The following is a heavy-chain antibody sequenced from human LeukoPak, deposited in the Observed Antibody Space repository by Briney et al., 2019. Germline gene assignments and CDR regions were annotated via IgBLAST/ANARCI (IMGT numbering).Heavy chain of an antibody. J-gene: IGHJ6*03. CDR3: AKDPIGSGSYRYYYYMDV. Sequence: PGGSLRLSCAASGFTFSSYSMNWVRQAPGKGLEWVSSISSSSIYIYYADSLKGRFTISRDNAKNSLSLQMNSLRAEDTAVYYCAKDPIGSGSYRYYYYMDVWGKGTTVTISS. CDR1: GFTFSSYS. CDR2: ISSSSIYI. V-gene: IGHV3-21*01. D-gene: IGHD3-10*01.